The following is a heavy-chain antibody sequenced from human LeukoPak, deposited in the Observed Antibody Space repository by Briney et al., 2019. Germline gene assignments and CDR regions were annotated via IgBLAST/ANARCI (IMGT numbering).Heavy chain of an antibody. D-gene: IGHD4-17*01. CDR3: ARDSGLRSGMDV. J-gene: IGHJ6*02. CDR2: IYYSGST. V-gene: IGHV4-59*01. Sequence: PSETLSLTCTVSGGSISSYYWSWIRQPPEKGLEWIGYIYYSGSTNYNPSLKSRVTISVDTSKNQFSLNLSSVTAADTAVYYCARDSGLRSGMDVWGQGTTATVSS. CDR1: GGSISSYY.